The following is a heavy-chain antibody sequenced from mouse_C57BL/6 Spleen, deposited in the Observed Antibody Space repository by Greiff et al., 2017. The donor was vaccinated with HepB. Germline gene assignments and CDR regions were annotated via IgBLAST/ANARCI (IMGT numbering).Heavy chain of an antibody. Sequence: VQLQQSGAELVKPGASVKMSCKASGYTFTSYWITWVKQRPGPGLEWIGDIYPGSGSTNYNEKFKSKATLTVDTSARTAYMQLSSLTSEDSAVKYCARCEDFYFDYWGQGTTLTVAS. CDR1: GYTFTSYW. V-gene: IGHV1-55*01. CDR2: IYPGSGST. CDR3: ARCEDFYFDY. J-gene: IGHJ2*01.